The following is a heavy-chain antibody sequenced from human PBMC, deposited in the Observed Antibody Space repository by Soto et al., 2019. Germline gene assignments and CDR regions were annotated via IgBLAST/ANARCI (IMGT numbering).Heavy chain of an antibody. D-gene: IGHD1-1*01. CDR1: GYNFITYG. J-gene: IGHJ4*02. CDR3: ARDWASKTVPTIADN. CDR2: IRPSDGDT. Sequence: ASVKVSCKASGYNFITYGISWLRQAPGQGLEWMGWIRPSDGDTRDAQNFQGRLTMTTDTSTSTAYMDLRSLRSDDTAIYYCARDWASKTVPTIADNWGQGTLVTSPQ. V-gene: IGHV1-18*01.